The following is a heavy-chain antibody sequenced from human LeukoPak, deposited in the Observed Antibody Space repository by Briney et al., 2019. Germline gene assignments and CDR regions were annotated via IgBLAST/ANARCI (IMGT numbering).Heavy chain of an antibody. J-gene: IGHJ4*02. Sequence: SETLSLTCTVSGGSISSYYWSWIRQPPGKGLEWIGYIYYGGSTNYNPSLKSRVTISVDTSKDQFSLKLSAVTAADTAIYYCAREEVGASPGGYWGQGTLVTVSS. CDR1: GGSISSYY. D-gene: IGHD1-26*01. CDR2: IYYGGST. CDR3: AREEVGASPGGY. V-gene: IGHV4-59*01.